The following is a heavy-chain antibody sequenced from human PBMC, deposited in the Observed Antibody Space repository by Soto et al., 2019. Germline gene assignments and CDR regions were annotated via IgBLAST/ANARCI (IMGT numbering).Heavy chain of an antibody. J-gene: IGHJ4*02. V-gene: IGHV4-59*01. Sequence: PSETLSLTCTVSGGSISSYYWSWIRQPPGKGLEWIGYIYYSGSTNYNPSLKSRVTISVDTSKNQFSLKLSSVTAADTAVYYCARVFHYYDSSGYLYYFDYWGQGTLVTVSS. CDR3: ARVFHYYDSSGYLYYFDY. CDR1: GGSISSYY. D-gene: IGHD3-22*01. CDR2: IYYSGST.